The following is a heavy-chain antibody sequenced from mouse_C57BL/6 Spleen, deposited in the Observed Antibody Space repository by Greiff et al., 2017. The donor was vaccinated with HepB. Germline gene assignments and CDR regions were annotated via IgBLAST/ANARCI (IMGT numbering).Heavy chain of an antibody. V-gene: IGHV5-4*01. CDR2: ISDGGSYT. D-gene: IGHD2-4*01. CDR3: ARDQGDYDDAMDY. CDR1: GFTFSSYA. J-gene: IGHJ4*01. Sequence: EVKLMESGGGLVKPGGSLKLSCAASGFTFSSYAMSWVRQTPEKRLEWVATISDGGSYTYYPDNVKGRFTISRDNAKNNLYLQMSHLKSEDTAMYYCARDQGDYDDAMDYWGQGTSVTVSS.